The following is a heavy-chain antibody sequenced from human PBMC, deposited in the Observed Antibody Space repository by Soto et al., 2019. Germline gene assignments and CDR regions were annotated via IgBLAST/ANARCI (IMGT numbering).Heavy chain of an antibody. CDR3: ARDGVGPSAAAIGYYYYYYMDV. J-gene: IGHJ6*03. Sequence: GGSLRLCCAASGFTFSSYWMHWVRQAPGKGLVWVSRINSDGSSTSYADSVKGRFTISRDNAKNTLYLQMNSLRAEDTAVYYCARDGVGPSAAAIGYYYYYYMDVWGKGTTVTVSS. D-gene: IGHD2-2*01. CDR1: GFTFSSYW. CDR2: INSDGSST. V-gene: IGHV3-74*01.